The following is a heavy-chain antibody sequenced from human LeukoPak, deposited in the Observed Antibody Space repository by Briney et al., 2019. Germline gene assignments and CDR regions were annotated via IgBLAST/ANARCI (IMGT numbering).Heavy chain of an antibody. V-gene: IGHV4-39*01. J-gene: IGHJ4*02. CDR3: ARTSSGYYLTR. Sequence: PSETLSLTCAVYGGSFSSSSYYWGWIRQPPGKGLEWIGSIYYSGSTYYNPSLKSRVTISVDTSKNQFSLKLSSVTAADTAVYYCARTSSGYYLTRWGQGTLVTVSS. D-gene: IGHD3-22*01. CDR2: IYYSGST. CDR1: GGSFSSSSYY.